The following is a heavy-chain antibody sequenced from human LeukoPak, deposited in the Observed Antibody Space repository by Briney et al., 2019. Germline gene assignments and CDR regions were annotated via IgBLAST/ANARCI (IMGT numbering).Heavy chain of an antibody. CDR1: GGSISSYY. Sequence: SETLSLTCTVSGGSISSYYWSWIRQPAGKGLEWIGRIYTSGSTNYNPSLKSRVTISVDKSKNQFSLKLSSVTAADTAVYYCARVSDIAAAGTFWFDPWGQGTLVTVPS. CDR2: IYTSGST. CDR3: ARVSDIAAAGTFWFDP. J-gene: IGHJ5*02. D-gene: IGHD6-13*01. V-gene: IGHV4-4*07.